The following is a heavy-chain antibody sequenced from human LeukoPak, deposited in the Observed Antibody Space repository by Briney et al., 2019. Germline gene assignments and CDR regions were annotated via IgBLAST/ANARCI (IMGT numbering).Heavy chain of an antibody. CDR2: INGGHYAT. V-gene: IGHV3-23*01. CDR1: GFSFSNFA. D-gene: IGHD4-17*01. J-gene: IGHJ5*01. CDR3: TRDPNGDYVGAFDS. Sequence: GGSLRLSCAASGFSFSNFAMNWVRQAPGKGLEWVSSINGGHYATYNTDSVKGRFTISRDNSKNTLYLQMNSLRADDTAVYSCTRDPNGDYVGAFDSWGQGTLVTVSS.